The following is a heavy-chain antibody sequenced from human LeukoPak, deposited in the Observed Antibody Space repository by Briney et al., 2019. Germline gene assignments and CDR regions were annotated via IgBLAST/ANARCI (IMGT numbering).Heavy chain of an antibody. V-gene: IGHV4-59*01. CDR1: GGSINNYY. CDR3: ARGLIAAREYYFDN. D-gene: IGHD6-6*01. CDR2: IYYGGST. J-gene: IGHJ4*02. Sequence: SETLSLTCTVSGGSINNYYWSWIRQSPEKKLEWIGYIYYGGSTYYNPSLQSRVAISVDSSKNQFSLKLRFVTAADTAVYYCARGLIAAREYYFDNWGQGTLVTVSS.